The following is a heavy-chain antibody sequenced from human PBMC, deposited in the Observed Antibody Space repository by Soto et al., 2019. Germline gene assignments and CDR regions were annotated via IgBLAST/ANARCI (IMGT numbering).Heavy chain of an antibody. CDR3: ARDIEVRHSSTWYRTSGMDV. Sequence: SQAFSLTCSSSWVRLSSNIAACNWIRQSPSRGLEWLGRTYYRSKWYNDYAVSVKSRITINPDTSKNQFSLQLNSVTPEDTAVYYCARDIEVRHSSTWYRTSGMDVWGQGTTVTVSS. D-gene: IGHD6-13*01. CDR1: WVRLSSNIAA. V-gene: IGHV6-1*01. J-gene: IGHJ6*02. CDR2: TYYRSKWYN.